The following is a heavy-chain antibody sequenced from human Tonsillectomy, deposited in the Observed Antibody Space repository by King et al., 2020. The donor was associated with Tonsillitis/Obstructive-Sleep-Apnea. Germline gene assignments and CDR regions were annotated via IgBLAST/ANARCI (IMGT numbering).Heavy chain of an antibody. Sequence: VQLVESGAEVKKPGESLKISCKGSGYSFTSYWIGWVRQMPGKGLEWMGIIYPGDSDTRYSPSFQCQVTISADKSISTAYLQWSSLKASDTAMYYCARRGYCSSTSCAFFDYWGQGTLVTVSS. CDR1: GYSFTSYW. CDR2: IYPGDSDT. V-gene: IGHV5-51*01. CDR3: ARRGYCSSTSCAFFDY. D-gene: IGHD2-2*01. J-gene: IGHJ4*02.